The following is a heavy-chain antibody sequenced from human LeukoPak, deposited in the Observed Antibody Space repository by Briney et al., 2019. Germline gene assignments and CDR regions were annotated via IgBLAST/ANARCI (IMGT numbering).Heavy chain of an antibody. Sequence: GGSLRLSCAASGFTFSNYAMTWVRQAPGRGLEWVSSISGSGGSTFYADSVKGRFTISRDNAKNSLYLQMSSLRAEDTAVYYCARDESIRSFFDYWGQGTLVTVSS. CDR3: ARDESIRSFFDY. D-gene: IGHD2-15*01. J-gene: IGHJ4*02. CDR1: GFTFSNYA. V-gene: IGHV3-23*01. CDR2: ISGSGGST.